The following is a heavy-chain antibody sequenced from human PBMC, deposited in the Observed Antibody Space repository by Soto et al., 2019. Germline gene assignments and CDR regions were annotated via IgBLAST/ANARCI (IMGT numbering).Heavy chain of an antibody. CDR3: ARAGKFGIAAAGATPSLNNWFDP. J-gene: IGHJ5*02. CDR1: GYTFTSYA. V-gene: IGHV1-3*01. D-gene: IGHD6-13*01. CDR2: INAGNGNT. Sequence: ASVKVSCKASGYTFTSYAMHWVRQAPGQRLEWMGWINAGNGNTKYSQKFQGRVTITRDTSASTAYMELSSLRSEDTAVYYCARAGKFGIAAAGATPSLNNWFDPWGQGTLVTVSS.